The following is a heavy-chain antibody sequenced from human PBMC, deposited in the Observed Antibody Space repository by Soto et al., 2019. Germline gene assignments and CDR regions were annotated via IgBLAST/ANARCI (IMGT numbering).Heavy chain of an antibody. V-gene: IGHV1-2*02. CDR1: GYTFTGYY. D-gene: IGHD3-22*01. CDR3: AKTYDGSGQPSHWFGP. Sequence: GASVKVSCKASGYTFTGYYIHWLRQAPGQGLEWVGWINPKTGATNFAQRFQGRVTMTRDTSITTAYMDLSSLTSDDTATYYCAKTYDGSGQPSHWFGPWGQGTPVTVSS. J-gene: IGHJ5*02. CDR2: INPKTGAT.